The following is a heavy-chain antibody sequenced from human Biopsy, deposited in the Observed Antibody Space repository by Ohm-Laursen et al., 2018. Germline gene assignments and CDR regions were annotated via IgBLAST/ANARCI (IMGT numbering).Heavy chain of an antibody. CDR2: INYKTGAT. CDR1: GYTLTDYN. Sequence: PSVKPSCTASGYTLTDYNIHSMRQPPGEGLEWLGFINYKTGATNYAQNFQVTVTMTRNTPINTAYLALGSLKSADTAIYYCARDPLNGHKHFDYWGQGTLVTVSS. CDR3: ARDPLNGHKHFDY. D-gene: IGHD2-8*01. J-gene: IGHJ4*02. V-gene: IGHV1-2*02.